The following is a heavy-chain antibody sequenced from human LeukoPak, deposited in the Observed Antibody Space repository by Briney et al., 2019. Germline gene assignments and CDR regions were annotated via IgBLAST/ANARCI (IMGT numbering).Heavy chain of an antibody. CDR1: GFTFDDYA. D-gene: IGHD3-9*01. CDR2: ISWNSGSI. V-gene: IGHV3-9*03. J-gene: IGHJ4*02. Sequence: PGGSLRLSCAASGFTFDDYAMHWVRQAPGKGLEWVSGISWNSGSIGYADSVKGRFTISRDNAKNSLYLQMNSLRAEDMALYYCAKDMGDILTGGIDYWGQGTLVTVSS. CDR3: AKDMGDILTGGIDY.